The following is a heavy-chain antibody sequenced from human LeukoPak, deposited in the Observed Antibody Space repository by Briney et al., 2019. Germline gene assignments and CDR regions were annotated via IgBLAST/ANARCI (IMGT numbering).Heavy chain of an antibody. Sequence: PGRSLRLSCAASGFTFSSYAMHWVRQVPGKGLEWVAVISYDGSNKYYADSVKGRFTISRDNSKNTLYLQMNSLRAEDTAVYYCARDPPGDWGQGTLVTVSS. D-gene: IGHD3-10*01. CDR1: GFTFSSYA. CDR3: ARDPPGD. CDR2: ISYDGSNK. J-gene: IGHJ4*02. V-gene: IGHV3-30*04.